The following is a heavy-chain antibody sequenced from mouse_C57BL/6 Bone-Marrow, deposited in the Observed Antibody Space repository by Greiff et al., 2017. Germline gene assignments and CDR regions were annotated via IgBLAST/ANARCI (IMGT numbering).Heavy chain of an antibody. CDR1: GYTFTSYW. J-gene: IGHJ3*01. Sequence: QVQLQQPGAELVRPGSSVKLSCKASGYTFTSYWMHWVKQRPIQGLEWIGNIDPSDSETHYNQKFKDKATLTVDKSSSTAYMQLSSLTSEDSAVYYCAKSGFYYYGSSSAWFAYWGQGTLVTVSA. V-gene: IGHV1-52*01. CDR2: IDPSDSET. CDR3: AKSGFYYYGSSSAWFAY. D-gene: IGHD1-1*01.